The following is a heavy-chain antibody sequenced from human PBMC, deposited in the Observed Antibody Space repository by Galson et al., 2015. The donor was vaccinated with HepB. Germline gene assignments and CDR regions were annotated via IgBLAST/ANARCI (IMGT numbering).Heavy chain of an antibody. Sequence: SVKVSCKASGGTFSSYAISWVRQAPGQGLEWMGGIIPIFGTANYAQKFQGRVTITADKSTSTAYMELSSLRSEDTAVYYCARTYCSGGSCYSDKWGQGTLVTVSS. V-gene: IGHV1-69*06. J-gene: IGHJ4*02. CDR1: GGTFSSYA. CDR3: ARTYCSGGSCYSDK. CDR2: IIPIFGTA. D-gene: IGHD2-15*01.